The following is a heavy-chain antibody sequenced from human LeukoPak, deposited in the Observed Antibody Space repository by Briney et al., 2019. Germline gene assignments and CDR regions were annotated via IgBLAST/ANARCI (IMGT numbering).Heavy chain of an antibody. V-gene: IGHV1-2*02. Sequence: GASVKVSCKASGYTFTGYYMHWVRQAPGQGLEWMGWINPNSGGTNYARKFQGRVTMTRDTSISTAYMELSRLRSDDTAVYYCARVSGSYYVVDYWGQGTLVTVSS. CDR3: ARVSGSYYVVDY. CDR2: INPNSGGT. CDR1: GYTFTGYY. D-gene: IGHD1-26*01. J-gene: IGHJ4*02.